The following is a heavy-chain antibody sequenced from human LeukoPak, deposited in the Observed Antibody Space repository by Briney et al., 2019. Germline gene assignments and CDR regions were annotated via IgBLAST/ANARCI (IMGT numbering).Heavy chain of an antibody. CDR2: IIPIFGTA. Sequence: GASVKASCKASGGTFSSYAISWVRQAPGQGLEWMGGIIPIFGTANYAQKFQGRVTITADESTSTAYMELSSLRSEDTAVYYCARDGRMHGYYFDYWGQGTLVTVSS. CDR1: GGTFSSYA. CDR3: ARDGRMHGYYFDY. D-gene: IGHD2-8*01. J-gene: IGHJ4*02. V-gene: IGHV1-69*13.